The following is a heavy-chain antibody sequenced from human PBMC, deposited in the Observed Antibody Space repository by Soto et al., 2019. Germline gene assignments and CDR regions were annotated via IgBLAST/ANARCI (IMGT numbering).Heavy chain of an antibody. CDR3: AKALGSWGNYYYYGMDV. V-gene: IGHV3-30*18. CDR2: ISYDGSNK. Sequence: PXGSLRLSCAAAGVTFSSYGMHWVRQAPGKGLEWVAVISYDGSNKYYADSVKGRFTISRDNSKNTLYLQMNSLRAEDTAVYYCAKALGSWGNYYYYGMDVWGQGNTVTVSS. CDR1: GVTFSSYG. J-gene: IGHJ6*02. D-gene: IGHD3-16*01.